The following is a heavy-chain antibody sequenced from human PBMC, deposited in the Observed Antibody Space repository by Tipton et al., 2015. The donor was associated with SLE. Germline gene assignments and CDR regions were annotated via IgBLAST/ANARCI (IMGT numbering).Heavy chain of an antibody. CDR1: GGSISSHY. J-gene: IGHJ3*02. V-gene: IGHV4-59*11. Sequence: TLSLTCTVPGGSISSHYWSWIRQPPGKGLEWIGYIYYSGSTNYNPSLKSRVTISVDTSKNQFSLKLSSVTAADTAVYDCARDKQFLVWGAFDIWGQGTMVTVAS. D-gene: IGHD2-8*01. CDR2: IYYSGST. CDR3: ARDKQFLVWGAFDI.